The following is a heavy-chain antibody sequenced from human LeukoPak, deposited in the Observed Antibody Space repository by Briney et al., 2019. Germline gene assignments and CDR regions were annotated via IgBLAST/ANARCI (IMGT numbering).Heavy chain of an antibody. CDR1: GFTFDDYA. Sequence: GGSLRLSCAVSGFTFDDYALHWVRQVPGKGREWVSFSSWIEGSTDYLDSVKGRFSISRDNSKNSLYLEMNRLRLEDTALYYCVRSRAASLGYFDSWGQGILVTVSS. V-gene: IGHV3-43D*03. D-gene: IGHD7-27*01. CDR2: SSWIEGST. CDR3: VRSRAASLGYFDS. J-gene: IGHJ4*02.